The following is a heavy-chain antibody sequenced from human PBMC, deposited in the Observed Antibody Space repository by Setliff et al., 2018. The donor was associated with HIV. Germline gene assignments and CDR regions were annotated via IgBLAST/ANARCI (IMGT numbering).Heavy chain of an antibody. CDR2: IRTKINNYAT. D-gene: IGHD6-19*01. V-gene: IGHV3-73*01. CDR3: TWLGSGWPQNY. Sequence: PGGSLRLSCAASGFTFSGLAIHWVRQASGRGREWIGRIRTKINNYATTYTSSVKDRFLISRDDSKNTAFLQMNSLKSEDTAVDYCTWLGSGWPQNYWGQGTLVTVSS. CDR1: GFTFSGLA. J-gene: IGHJ4*02.